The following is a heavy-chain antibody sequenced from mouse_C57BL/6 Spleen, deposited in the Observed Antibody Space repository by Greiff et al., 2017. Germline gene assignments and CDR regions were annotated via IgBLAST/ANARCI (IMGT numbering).Heavy chain of an antibody. CDR1: GFSLTSYG. V-gene: IGHV2-4*01. CDR3: AKGDNHYYGSSYEGYFDY. CDR2: IWSGGST. J-gene: IGHJ2*01. D-gene: IGHD1-1*01. Sequence: VQLQQSGPGLVQPSQSLSITCTVSGFSLTSYGVHWVRQPPGKGLEWLGVIWSGGSTDYNAAFISRLSISKDNSKSQVFFKMNSLQADDTAIYYCAKGDNHYYGSSYEGYFDYWGKGTTLTVSS.